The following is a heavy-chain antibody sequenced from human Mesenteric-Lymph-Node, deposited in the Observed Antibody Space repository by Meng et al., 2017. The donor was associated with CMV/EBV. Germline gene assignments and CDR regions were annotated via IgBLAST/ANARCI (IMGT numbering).Heavy chain of an antibody. J-gene: IGHJ4*02. CDR1: GYTFTGYY. CDR2: INPNSGAT. CDR3: ASNFYDSSGYYYVDY. D-gene: IGHD3-22*01. V-gene: IGHV1-2*02. Sequence: ASVKVSCKASGYTFTGYYMHWVRQAPGQGLEWMGWINPNSGATLYAQRFQGRVTLTWDTSITTAYMDLSGLRSDDTAVYYCASNFYDSSGYYYVDYWGQGTLVTVSS.